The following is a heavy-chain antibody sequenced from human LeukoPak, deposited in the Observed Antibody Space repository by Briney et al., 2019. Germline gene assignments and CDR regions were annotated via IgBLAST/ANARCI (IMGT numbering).Heavy chain of an antibody. CDR1: GFTFSSYA. D-gene: IGHD3-22*01. J-gene: IGHJ4*02. CDR2: ISGSGGST. V-gene: IGHV3-23*01. CDR3: AKVGLPYYYDSSGYYDY. Sequence: GGSLRLSCAASGFTFSSYAMSWVRQAPGKGLERVSAISGSGGSTYYADSVKGRFTISRDNSKNTLYLQMNSLRAEDTAVYYCAKVGLPYYYDSSGYYDYWGQGTLVTVSS.